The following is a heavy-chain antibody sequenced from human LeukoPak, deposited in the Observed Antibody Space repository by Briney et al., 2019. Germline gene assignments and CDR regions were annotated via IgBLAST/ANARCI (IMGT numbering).Heavy chain of an antibody. CDR2: IYHSGST. CDR1: GGSITSGDYS. J-gene: IGHJ5*02. V-gene: IGHV4-30-2*01. CDR3: ARARDEWFDP. Sequence: SETLSLTCAVSGGSITSGDYSWSWIRQPPGKGLEWIGYIYHSGSTYYNPSLKSRVTMSVDMSKNQFSLKLSSVTAADTAVYYSARARDEWFDPWGQGTLVTLSS.